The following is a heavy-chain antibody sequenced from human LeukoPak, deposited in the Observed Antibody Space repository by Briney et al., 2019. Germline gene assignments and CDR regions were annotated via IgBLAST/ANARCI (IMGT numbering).Heavy chain of an antibody. V-gene: IGHV1-2*02. D-gene: IGHD2-8*01. CDR3: ARDLFCTNGVCYQLDY. CDR2: INPNSGGT. Sequence: ASVKVSCKASGYTFTGYYMHWVRQAPGQGLEWMGWINPNSGGTNYAQKFQGRVTMTRGTSISTAYMELSRLRSDDTAVYYCARDLFCTNGVCYQLDYWGQGTLVTVSS. CDR1: GYTFTGYY. J-gene: IGHJ4*02.